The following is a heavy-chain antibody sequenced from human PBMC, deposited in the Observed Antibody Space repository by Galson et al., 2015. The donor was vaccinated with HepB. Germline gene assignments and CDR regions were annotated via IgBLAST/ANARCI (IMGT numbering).Heavy chain of an antibody. V-gene: IGHV1-69*02. D-gene: IGHD3-16*02. CDR3: ARTPRRTFGGVIVILPPDY. J-gene: IGHJ4*02. CDR2: IIPILGIA. Sequence: SVKVSCKASGGTFSSYTISWVRQAPGQGLEWMGRIIPILGIANYAQKFQGRVTITADKSTSTAYMELSSLRSEDTAVYYCARTPRRTFGGVIVILPPDYWGQGTLVTVPS. CDR1: GGTFSSYT.